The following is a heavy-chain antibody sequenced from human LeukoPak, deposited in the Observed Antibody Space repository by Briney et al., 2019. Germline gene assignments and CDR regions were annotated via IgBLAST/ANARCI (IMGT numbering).Heavy chain of an antibody. CDR2: ILASGNT. V-gene: IGHV4-61*02. CDR3: ARVSSYGDYFDY. Sequence: PSETLSLTCTVSGGSINSGSYYWSWIRQPAGKGLEWIGRILASGNTNYNPSLKSRVTISRDTSKNQFSLKLSSVTAADTAVYYCARVSSYGDYFDYWGQGTLVTVSS. CDR1: GGSINSGSYY. D-gene: IGHD4-17*01. J-gene: IGHJ4*02.